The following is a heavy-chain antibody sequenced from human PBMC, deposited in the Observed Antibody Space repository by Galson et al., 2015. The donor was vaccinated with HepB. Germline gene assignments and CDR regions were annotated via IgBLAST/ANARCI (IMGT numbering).Heavy chain of an antibody. V-gene: IGHV3-23*01. CDR1: GFSFSNAW. D-gene: IGHD1-7*01. Sequence: SLRLSCAASGFSFSNAWMNWVRRVPGKGLEWVSTISANARGTDYADTVKGRFTISRDNSRNTLYLQMNRIRVEDAAIYYCARRFLNSGTHDYWGQGTLVTVSS. CDR2: ISANARGT. CDR3: ARRFLNSGTHDY. J-gene: IGHJ4*02.